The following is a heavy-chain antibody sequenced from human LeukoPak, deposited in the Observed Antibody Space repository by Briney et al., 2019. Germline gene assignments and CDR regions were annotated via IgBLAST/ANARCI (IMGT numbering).Heavy chain of an antibody. Sequence: GGSLRLSCAASGSTFSSYAMSWVRQAPGKGLEWVSAISGSGGSTYYADSVRGRFTISRDNSKNTLYLQMNSLRAEDTAVYYCAKGWIVGATTYFDYWGQGTLVTVSS. CDR1: GSTFSSYA. CDR2: ISGSGGST. D-gene: IGHD1-26*01. J-gene: IGHJ4*02. CDR3: AKGWIVGATTYFDY. V-gene: IGHV3-23*01.